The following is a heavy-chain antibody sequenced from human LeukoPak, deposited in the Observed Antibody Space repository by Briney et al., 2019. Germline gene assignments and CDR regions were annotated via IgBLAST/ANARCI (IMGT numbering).Heavy chain of an antibody. CDR3: ARSGGILTGYYNPCGY. J-gene: IGHJ4*02. Sequence: GASVKVSCKASGYTFTGYYMHWVRQAPGQGLEWMGWINPNSGGTNYAQKFQGRVTMTRDTSISTAYMELSRLRSDDTAVYYCARSGGILTGYYNPCGYWGQGTLVTVSS. V-gene: IGHV1-2*02. D-gene: IGHD3-9*01. CDR1: GYTFTGYY. CDR2: INPNSGGT.